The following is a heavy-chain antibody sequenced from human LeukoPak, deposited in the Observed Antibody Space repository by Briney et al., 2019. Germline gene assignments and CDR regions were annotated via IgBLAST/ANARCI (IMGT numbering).Heavy chain of an antibody. J-gene: IGHJ4*02. V-gene: IGHV3-23*01. D-gene: IGHD3-9*01. CDR2: ITGSDDIT. Sequence: GGSLRLSCAASGFIFSNYAMSWVRQAPGKGLEWVSAITGSDDITYYADSVKGRFTISRDNPKNTLYLQVNSLRAEDTAIYYCAKWGDYDILTGYYDSDYWGQGTLVTVSS. CDR1: GFIFSNYA. CDR3: AKWGDYDILTGYYDSDY.